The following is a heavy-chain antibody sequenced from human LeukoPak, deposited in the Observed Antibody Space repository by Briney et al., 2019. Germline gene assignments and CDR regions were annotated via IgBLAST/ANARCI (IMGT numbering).Heavy chain of an antibody. V-gene: IGHV5-10-1*01. D-gene: IGHD1-20*01. Sequence: LGESLKISCKGSGYSFTSYWISWVRQMPGKGLEWMGRIDPSDSYTNYSPPFQGHVTISADKSISTAYLQWSSLKASDTAMYYCARHSRITGMNDYWGQGTLVTVSS. CDR2: IDPSDSYT. CDR1: GYSFTSYW. J-gene: IGHJ4*02. CDR3: ARHSRITGMNDY.